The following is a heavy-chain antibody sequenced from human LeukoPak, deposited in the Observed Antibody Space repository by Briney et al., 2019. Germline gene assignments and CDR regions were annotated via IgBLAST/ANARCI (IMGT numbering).Heavy chain of an antibody. CDR1: GFTFSSYS. CDR2: ISSSSSYI. D-gene: IGHD4-11*01. Sequence: PGGSLRLSCAASGFTFSSYSMNWVRQAPGQGLEWFSSISSSSSYIYYADTVKGRFTISRDNAKNSLYLQMNSLRAEDTAVYYCARGTQRGLKSETLYYYYMDVWGKGTTVTVSS. J-gene: IGHJ6*03. V-gene: IGHV3-21*01. CDR3: ARGTQRGLKSETLYYYYMDV.